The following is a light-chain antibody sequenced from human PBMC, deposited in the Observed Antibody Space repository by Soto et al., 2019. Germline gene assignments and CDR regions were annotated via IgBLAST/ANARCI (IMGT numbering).Light chain of an antibody. CDR2: DAS. V-gene: IGKV3-20*01. CDR1: QSVYSNY. Sequence: EVVLTQSPDTLSLSPGERATLSCRASQSVYSNYLAWYQQKPGQAPRLLIFDASSSATGTPDRFSGSGSGTDFTLTISRLEPEDFAVYYCQQYGGSPLVTFGGGTKVEIK. J-gene: IGKJ4*01. CDR3: QQYGGSPLVT.